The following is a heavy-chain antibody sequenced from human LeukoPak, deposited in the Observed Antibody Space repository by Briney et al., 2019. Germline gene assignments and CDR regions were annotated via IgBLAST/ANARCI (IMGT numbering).Heavy chain of an antibody. CDR1: GYTFTNYH. V-gene: IGHV7-4-1*02. D-gene: IGHD2-21*01. J-gene: IGHJ5*02. CDR3: AKNLPGGGFDL. CDR2: INTNTGNP. Sequence: ASVTVSCKASGYTFTNYHMNWVRQAPGQGLEWMGWINTNTGNPTYAQGFTGRFVFSLDTSVSTAYLQISSLKTEDTAVYYCAKNLPGGGFDLWGQGTLVTVSS.